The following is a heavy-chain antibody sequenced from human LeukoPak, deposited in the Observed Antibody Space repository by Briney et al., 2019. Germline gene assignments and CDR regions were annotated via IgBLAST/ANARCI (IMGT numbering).Heavy chain of an antibody. V-gene: IGHV3-7*05. Sequence: GGSLRLSCAASGFTFSSYWMTWVRQAQGKGLEWVAKIKQDGSEKYYVDSVKGRFTISRDNGKNSLYLQMNSLGAEDTAVYYCARRGTSSSWAHFDYWGQGTLVTVSS. D-gene: IGHD6-13*01. CDR2: IKQDGSEK. CDR1: GFTFSSYW. CDR3: ARRGTSSSWAHFDY. J-gene: IGHJ4*02.